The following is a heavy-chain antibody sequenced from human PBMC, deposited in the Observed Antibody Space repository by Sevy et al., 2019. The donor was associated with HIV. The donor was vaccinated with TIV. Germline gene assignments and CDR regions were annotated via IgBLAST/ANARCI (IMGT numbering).Heavy chain of an antibody. V-gene: IGHV3-30-3*01. CDR3: ASAGDYEAFDI. Sequence: EGSLRLSCAASGFTFSSYAMHWVLQAPGKELEWVAVISYDGSNKYYADSVKGRFTISRDNSKNTLYLQMNSLRAEDTAVYYCASAGDYEAFDIWGQGTMVTVSS. J-gene: IGHJ3*02. CDR2: ISYDGSNK. CDR1: GFTFSSYA. D-gene: IGHD4-17*01.